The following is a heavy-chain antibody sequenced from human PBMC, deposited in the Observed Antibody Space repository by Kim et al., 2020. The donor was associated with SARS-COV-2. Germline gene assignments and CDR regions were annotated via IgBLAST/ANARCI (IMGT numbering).Heavy chain of an antibody. CDR1: GFTFSSYG. J-gene: IGHJ3*02. Sequence: VGSLRLSCAASGFTFSSYGMHWVRQAAGKGLVWVSRLNLDGTTTSYADSVKGRFTISRDNAKNTLFLQMNSLGAEDTAVYYCVRGGLGGFDIWGQGTMVTVSA. CDR2: LNLDGTTT. D-gene: IGHD2-15*01. CDR3: VRGGLGGFDI. V-gene: IGHV3-74*01.